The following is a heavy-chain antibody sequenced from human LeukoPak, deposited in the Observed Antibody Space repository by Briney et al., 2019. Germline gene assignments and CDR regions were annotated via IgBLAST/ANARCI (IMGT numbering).Heavy chain of an antibody. J-gene: IGHJ4*02. CDR1: GFTFDDYG. CDR2: INWNGGST. V-gene: IGHV3-20*04. D-gene: IGHD5-12*01. CDR3: ARDRGYALDY. Sequence: GGSLRLSCAASGFTFDDYGMSWVRQAPGKGLEWVSGINWNGGSTGYADSVKGRFTISRDNAKNTLYLEMNGLRAEDTAVYYCARDRGYALDYWGQGTLVTVSS.